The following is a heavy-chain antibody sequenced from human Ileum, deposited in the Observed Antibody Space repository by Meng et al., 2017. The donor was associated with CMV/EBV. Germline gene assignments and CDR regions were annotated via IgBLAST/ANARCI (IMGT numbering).Heavy chain of an antibody. CDR3: ATYPSDSQS. CDR2: IYSSGGT. Sequence: LMLCCAASGFTVCGKFMARGRPAPGEGLEWVSVIYSSGGTDYADSVKGRFTISRDSSKNTLFLQMNSLRPEDTALYYCATYPSDSQSWGQGSLVTVSS. V-gene: IGHV3-66*03. D-gene: IGHD3-22*01. J-gene: IGHJ4*02. CDR1: GFTVCGKF.